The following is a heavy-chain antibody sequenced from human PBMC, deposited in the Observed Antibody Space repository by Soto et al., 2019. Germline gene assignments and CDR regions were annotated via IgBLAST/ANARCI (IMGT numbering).Heavy chain of an antibody. CDR1: GFTFSTYG. J-gene: IGHJ4*02. Sequence: GGSLRLSCAVSGFTFSTYGMHWVRQAPGKGLEWVAMISSDGTNKFYAESVKGRFTVSRDNSKNTLFLQVNSLRPEDTAVYYCAKTLTSSPYWEPHFDRWGQGTLVTVS. V-gene: IGHV3-30*18. CDR3: AKTLTSSPYWEPHFDR. D-gene: IGHD2-2*01. CDR2: ISSDGTNK.